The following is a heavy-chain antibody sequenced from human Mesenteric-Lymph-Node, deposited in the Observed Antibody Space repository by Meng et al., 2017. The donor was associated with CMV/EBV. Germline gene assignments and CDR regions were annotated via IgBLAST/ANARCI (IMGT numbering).Heavy chain of an antibody. V-gene: IGHV6-1*01. D-gene: IGHD2-15*01. CDR3: ARSGGSGLIDY. CDR1: ADTGFSNSAA. J-gene: IGHJ4*02. CDR2: TFYTSKKYN. Sequence: RVQPSGPGRGQPAQPLSPTRSTSADTGFSNSAARNRSSRYPPGSLEGLGRTFYTSKKYNAYAVSVKSRITINPDTSKNQFSLQLNSLTPEDTAMYYCARSGGSGLIDYWGQGTLVTVSS.